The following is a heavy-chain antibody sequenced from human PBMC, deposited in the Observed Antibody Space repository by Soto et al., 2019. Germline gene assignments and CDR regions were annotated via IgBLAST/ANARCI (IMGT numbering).Heavy chain of an antibody. J-gene: IGHJ6*02. V-gene: IGHV5-51*01. CDR2: IYPGDSDT. CDR3: ARRGYSGYGASYYYYGMDV. Sequence: GESLKISCKGSGYSFTSYWIGWVRQMPGKGLEWMGIIYPGDSDTRYSPSFQGQVTISADKSISTAYLQWSSLKASDTAMYYCARRGYSGYGASYYYYGMDVWGQVTTVTVSS. D-gene: IGHD5-12*01. CDR1: GYSFTSYW.